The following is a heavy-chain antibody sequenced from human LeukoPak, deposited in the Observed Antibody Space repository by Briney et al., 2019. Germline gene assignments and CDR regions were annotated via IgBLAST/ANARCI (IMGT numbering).Heavy chain of an antibody. CDR3: AREPTGTECYYYGMDV. Sequence: ASVKVSCKASGYTFTSYGISWVRQAPGQGLEWMGWISAYNGNTNYAQKLQGRVTMTTDTSTSTAYMELRSLRSDDTAVYYCAREPTGTECYYYGMDVWGQGTTVTVSS. J-gene: IGHJ6*02. CDR2: ISAYNGNT. V-gene: IGHV1-18*01. D-gene: IGHD2-8*02. CDR1: GYTFTSYG.